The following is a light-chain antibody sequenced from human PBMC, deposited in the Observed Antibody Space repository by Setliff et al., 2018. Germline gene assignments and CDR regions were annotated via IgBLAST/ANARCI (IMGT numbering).Light chain of an antibody. CDR3: CSYAGSYTDV. J-gene: IGLJ1*01. CDR1: SSDVGGYNY. V-gene: IGLV2-11*01. Sequence: QSALTQPRSVSGSPGQSVTISCTGTSSDVGGYNYVSWYQQHPGKAPKLMIHDVSKRPSGVPDRFSGSKSGNTASLTISGLQAEDEADYYCCSYAGSYTDVFGTGTKVTV. CDR2: DVS.